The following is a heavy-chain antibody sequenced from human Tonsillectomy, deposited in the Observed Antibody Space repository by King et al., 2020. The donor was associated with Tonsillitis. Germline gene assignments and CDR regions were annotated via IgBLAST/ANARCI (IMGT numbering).Heavy chain of an antibody. J-gene: IGHJ2*01. Sequence: VQLQESGPGLVKPSETLSLTCTVSDDSIRSYYWSWIRPPAGKGLEWIGRIYMSGSTKYNPSLKSRVTMSIDTSKNHFPLKLSNVTAADTAVYYCARVSAARLYWYFDLWGRGTLVTVSS. CDR2: IYMSGST. CDR1: DDSIRSYY. D-gene: IGHD6-6*01. CDR3: ARVSAARLYWYFDL. V-gene: IGHV4-4*07.